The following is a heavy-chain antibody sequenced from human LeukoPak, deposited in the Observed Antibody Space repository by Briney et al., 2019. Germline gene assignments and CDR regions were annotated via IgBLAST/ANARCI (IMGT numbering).Heavy chain of an antibody. CDR3: AKGSGWYVRGHFDY. Sequence: PGGSLRLSCAASGFTFSSYGMHWVRQAPGKGLEGVAVISYDGSNKYYADSVKGRFTISRDNSKNTLYLQMNSLRAEDTAVYYCAKGSGWYVRGHFDYWGQGTLVTVSS. D-gene: IGHD6-19*01. V-gene: IGHV3-30*18. J-gene: IGHJ4*02. CDR1: GFTFSSYG. CDR2: ISYDGSNK.